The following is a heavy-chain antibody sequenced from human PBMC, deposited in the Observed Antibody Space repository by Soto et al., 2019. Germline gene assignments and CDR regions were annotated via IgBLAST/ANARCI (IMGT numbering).Heavy chain of an antibody. CDR3: ARKGGAARGFDY. V-gene: IGHV4-61*01. Sequence: ETLSLTCTVSGGSVSIGSYYWSWIRQPPGKGLEWIGYIYYSGSTNYNPSLKSRVTISVDTSKNQFSLKLSSVTAADTAVYYCARKGGAARGFDYWGQGTLVTASS. CDR1: GGSVSIGSYY. CDR2: IYYSGST. D-gene: IGHD6-6*01. J-gene: IGHJ4*02.